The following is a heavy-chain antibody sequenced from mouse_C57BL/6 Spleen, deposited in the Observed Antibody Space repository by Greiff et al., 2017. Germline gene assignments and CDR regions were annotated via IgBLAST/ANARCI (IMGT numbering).Heavy chain of an antibody. CDR1: GFSLTSYA. D-gene: IGHD3-2*02. V-gene: IGHV2-9-1*01. CDR2: IWTGGGT. Sequence: VKLMESGPGLVAPSQSLSITCTVSGFSLTSYAISWVRQPPGKGLEWLGVIWTGGGTNYNSALKSRLSISKDNSKSQVFLKMNSLQTDDTARYYCASTAQATFYAMDYWGQGTSVTVSS. CDR3: ASTAQATFYAMDY. J-gene: IGHJ4*01.